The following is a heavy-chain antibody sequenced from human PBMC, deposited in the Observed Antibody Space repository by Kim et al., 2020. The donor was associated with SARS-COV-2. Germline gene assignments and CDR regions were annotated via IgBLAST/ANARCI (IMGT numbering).Heavy chain of an antibody. D-gene: IGHD3-9*01. Sequence: VKGRFTISRDNSKNTLYLQMNSLRAEDTAVYYCARAYYDILTGYYYGMDVWGQGTTVTVSS. V-gene: IGHV3-30*07. J-gene: IGHJ6*02. CDR3: ARAYYDILTGYYYGMDV.